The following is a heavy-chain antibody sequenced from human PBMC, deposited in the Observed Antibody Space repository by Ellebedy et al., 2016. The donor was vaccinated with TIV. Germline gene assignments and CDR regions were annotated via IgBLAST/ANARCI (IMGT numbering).Heavy chain of an antibody. CDR3: SWQLDY. D-gene: IGHD6-19*01. J-gene: IGHJ4*02. Sequence: GESLKISXAASGFSFSTYWMTWVRQAPGKGLEWVATIQENGNEKQYVDSLKGRFTISRDNAKNSLYLQMHSLRDEDTAVYFCSWQLDYWGQGTLVTVSP. CDR2: IQENGNEK. CDR1: GFSFSTYW. V-gene: IGHV3-7*01.